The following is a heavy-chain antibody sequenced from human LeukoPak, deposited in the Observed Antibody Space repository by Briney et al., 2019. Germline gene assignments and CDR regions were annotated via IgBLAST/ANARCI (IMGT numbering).Heavy chain of an antibody. CDR2: IYTSGST. V-gene: IGHV4-61*02. J-gene: IGHJ4*02. CDR3: AREGPGNEPYDYVWGSYRRGGPFDY. Sequence: PSQTLSLTCTVSGGSISTGSYYWGWIRQPAGKGLEWIARIYTSGSTNYNPSLKSRVPISVDTSKNQFSLKLSSVTAADTAVYYCAREGPGNEPYDYVWGSYRRGGPFDYWGQGTLVTVSS. CDR1: GGSISTGSYY. D-gene: IGHD3-16*02.